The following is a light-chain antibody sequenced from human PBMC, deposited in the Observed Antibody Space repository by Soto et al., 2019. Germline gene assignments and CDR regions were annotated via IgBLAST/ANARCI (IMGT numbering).Light chain of an antibody. CDR2: DAS. CDR1: QDISNY. Sequence: DIQMPQSPSSLSASVGDRVTITCQASQDISNYLNWYQQKQGKAPKLLIYDASNLKTGVPSRFSGRESGTDFTFTISGLQPEDIATDYCQQYDNLPSVTFGGGTRVEIK. J-gene: IGKJ4*01. CDR3: QQYDNLPSVT. V-gene: IGKV1-33*01.